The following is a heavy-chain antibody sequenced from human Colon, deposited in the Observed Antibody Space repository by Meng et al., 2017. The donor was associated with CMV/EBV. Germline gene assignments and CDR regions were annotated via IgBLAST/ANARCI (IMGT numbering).Heavy chain of an antibody. CDR2: ISYSGST. CDR1: GGSVSSGSYY. J-gene: IGHJ4*02. D-gene: IGHD6-19*01. V-gene: IGHV4-61*01. CDR3: ARVGSSGWELAY. Sequence: SETLSFTCTVSGGSVSSGSYYWSWIRQPPGKGLEWIGYISYSGSTNYNPSLKSRVTISVDTSKNQFSLELSSVTAADTAVYYCARVGSSGWELAYWGQGVLVTVSS.